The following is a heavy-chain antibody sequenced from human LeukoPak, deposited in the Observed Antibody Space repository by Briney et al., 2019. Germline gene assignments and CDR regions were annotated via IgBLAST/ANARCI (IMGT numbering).Heavy chain of an antibody. CDR2: IYYSGST. CDR3: ARQSRDIVATTTFDY. CDR1: GGSISSSSYY. Sequence: SETLSLTCTVSGGSISSSSYYWGWIHQPPGKGLEWIGSIYYSGSTYYNPSLKSRVTISVDTSKNQFSLKLSSVTAADTAVYYCARQSRDIVATTTFDYWGQGTLVTVSS. D-gene: IGHD5-12*01. J-gene: IGHJ4*02. V-gene: IGHV4-39*01.